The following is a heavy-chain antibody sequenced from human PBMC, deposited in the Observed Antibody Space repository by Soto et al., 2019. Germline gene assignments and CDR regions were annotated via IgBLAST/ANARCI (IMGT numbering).Heavy chain of an antibody. CDR1: GYTFTGYY. J-gene: IGHJ6*02. D-gene: IGHD6-13*01. Sequence: ASVKVSCKASGYTFTGYYMHWVRQAPGQGLEWMGWINPNSGGTNYAQKFQGRVTMTRDTSISTAYMELSRLRSDDTAVYYCAREWGYSSSWYGEDYYYYYGMDVWGQGTTVTVSS. V-gene: IGHV1-2*02. CDR2: INPNSGGT. CDR3: AREWGYSSSWYGEDYYYYYGMDV.